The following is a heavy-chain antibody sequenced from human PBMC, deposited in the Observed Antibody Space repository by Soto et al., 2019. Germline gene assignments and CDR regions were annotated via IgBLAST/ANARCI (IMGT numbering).Heavy chain of an antibody. CDR2: IYYSGST. J-gene: IGHJ4*02. V-gene: IGHV4-59*01. CDR1: GGSISSYY. D-gene: IGHD4-17*01. Sequence: TLSLTCTVSGGSISSYYWSWIRQPPGKGPEWIGYIYYSGSTNYNPSLKSRVTISVDTSKNQFSLKLSSVTAADTAVYYCASAGGTYYGDSRTFDYWGQGTLVTVSS. CDR3: ASAGGTYYGDSRTFDY.